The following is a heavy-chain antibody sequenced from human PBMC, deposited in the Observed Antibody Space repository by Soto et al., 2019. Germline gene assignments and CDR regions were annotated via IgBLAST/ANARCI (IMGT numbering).Heavy chain of an antibody. D-gene: IGHD4-17*01. CDR3: AKRGIWGDYVTEYYFDY. J-gene: IGHJ4*02. Sequence: PGGSLRLSWAASGFPFSSYAMSWVRQAPGKGLEWVSAISGSGGSTYYADSVKGRFTISRDNSKNTLYLQMNSMRAEATAVYYCAKRGIWGDYVTEYYFDYWGQGTLVTVSS. CDR1: GFPFSSYA. V-gene: IGHV3-23*01. CDR2: ISGSGGST.